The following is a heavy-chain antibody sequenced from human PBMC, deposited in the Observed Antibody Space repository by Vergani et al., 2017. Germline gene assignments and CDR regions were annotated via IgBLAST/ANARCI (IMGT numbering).Heavy chain of an antibody. D-gene: IGHD2-21*02. Sequence: QLQLQESGSGLVKPSQTLSLTCAVSGGSISSGGYSWSWIRQPPGKGLEWIGYIYHSGSTYYNPSLKSRVTISVDRSKNQFSLKLSSVTAADTAVYYCARDSGGVWPEVGYFDYGGQGTLVTVSS. CDR3: ARDSGGVWPEVGYFDY. CDR1: GGSISSGGYS. J-gene: IGHJ4*02. CDR2: IYHSGST. V-gene: IGHV4-30-2*01.